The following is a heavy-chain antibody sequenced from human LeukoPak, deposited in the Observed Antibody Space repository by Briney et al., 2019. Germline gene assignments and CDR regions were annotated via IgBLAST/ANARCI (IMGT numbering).Heavy chain of an antibody. Sequence: PSETLSLTCGVYGGSFSGYYWSWIRQPPGKGLEWIGEINHSGSTNYNPSLKSRVTISVDTSKNQFSLKLSSVTAADTAVYYCARAGTTVTVDYWGQGTLVTVSS. CDR2: INHSGST. CDR1: GGSFSGYY. CDR3: ARAGTTVTVDY. V-gene: IGHV4-34*01. D-gene: IGHD4-17*01. J-gene: IGHJ4*02.